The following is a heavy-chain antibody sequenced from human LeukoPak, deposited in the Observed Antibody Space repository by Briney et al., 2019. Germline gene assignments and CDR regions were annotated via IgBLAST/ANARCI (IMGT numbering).Heavy chain of an antibody. CDR2: IKTDGSES. CDR3: ARHGVYCFDC. D-gene: IGHD3-10*01. V-gene: IGHV3-7*01. Sequence: GGSLRLSCAASGFTFSNYWMGWLRRTPGKGLEWVANIKTDGSESYYVDSVKGRFAISRDNAKNSVFLQMNSLRAEDTALYYCARHGVYCFDCWGQGTLVTVSS. J-gene: IGHJ4*02. CDR1: GFTFSNYW.